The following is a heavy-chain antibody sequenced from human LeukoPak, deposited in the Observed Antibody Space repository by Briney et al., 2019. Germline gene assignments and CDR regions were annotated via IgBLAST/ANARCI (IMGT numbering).Heavy chain of an antibody. Sequence: GXSXRLSCXXSXFTFSSYGMHWVRQAPGKGLEWVAVIWYDGSNKYYADSVKGRLTISRDNSKNKLYLQMNSLRAEDTAVYYCAKDGGASYGYLVYWGQGTLVTVSS. CDR1: XFTFSSYG. V-gene: IGHV3-33*06. CDR2: IWYDGSNK. D-gene: IGHD5-18*01. J-gene: IGHJ4*02. CDR3: AKDGGASYGYLVY.